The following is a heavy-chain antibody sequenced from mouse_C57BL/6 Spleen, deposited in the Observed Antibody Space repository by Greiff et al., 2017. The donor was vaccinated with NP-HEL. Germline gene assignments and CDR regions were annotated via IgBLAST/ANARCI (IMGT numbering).Heavy chain of an antibody. Sequence: VQLQQPGAELVRPGTSVKLSCKASGYTFTSYWMHWVKQRPGQGLEWIGVIDPSDSYTNYNQKFKGKATLTVDTSSSTAYMQLSSLTSEDSAVYYCAKTTVVAGMDYWGQGTSVTVSS. V-gene: IGHV1-59*01. J-gene: IGHJ4*01. CDR3: AKTTVVAGMDY. D-gene: IGHD1-1*01. CDR1: GYTFTSYW. CDR2: IDPSDSYT.